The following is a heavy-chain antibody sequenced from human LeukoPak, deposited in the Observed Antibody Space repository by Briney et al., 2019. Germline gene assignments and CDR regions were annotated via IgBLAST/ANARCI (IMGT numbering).Heavy chain of an antibody. Sequence: MSGGSLRLSCAASGFTFSSYAMHWVRQAPGKGLEWVGRIKSKTDGGTTDYAAPVKGRFTISRDDSKTTLYLQMNSLKTEDTAVYYCTTDPYFLGVRFWGQGTLVTVSS. V-gene: IGHV3-15*01. CDR2: IKSKTDGGTT. CDR3: TTDPYFLGVRF. D-gene: IGHD1-26*01. J-gene: IGHJ4*02. CDR1: GFTFSSYA.